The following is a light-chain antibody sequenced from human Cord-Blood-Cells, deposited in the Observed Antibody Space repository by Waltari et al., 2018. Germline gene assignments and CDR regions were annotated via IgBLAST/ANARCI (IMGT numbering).Light chain of an antibody. CDR1: SSDVGGYNY. J-gene: IGLJ3*02. CDR3: CSYAGSYTWV. Sequence: QSALTQPRSVSGSPGQSVTISCTGTSSDVGGYNYVSWYQQHQGKAPKLMIDDVSKRPSGVPDRVSGSKSGNTASLTISGLQAEDEADYYCCSYAGSYTWVFGGGTKLTVL. V-gene: IGLV2-11*01. CDR2: DVS.